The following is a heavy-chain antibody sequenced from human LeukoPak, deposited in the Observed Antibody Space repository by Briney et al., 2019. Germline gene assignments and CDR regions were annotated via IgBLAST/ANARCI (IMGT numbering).Heavy chain of an antibody. CDR2: MNPNSGNT. V-gene: IGHV1-8*01. J-gene: IGHJ4*02. CDR3: ARGGPRDGYNLDY. CDR1: GYTFTSYD. D-gene: IGHD5-24*01. Sequence: GASVKVSCKASGYTFTSYDINWVRQATGQGREWMGWMNPNSGNTGYAQKFQGRVTMTRNTSISTDYMELSSLRSEDTAVYYCARGGPRDGYNLDYWGQGTLVTVSS.